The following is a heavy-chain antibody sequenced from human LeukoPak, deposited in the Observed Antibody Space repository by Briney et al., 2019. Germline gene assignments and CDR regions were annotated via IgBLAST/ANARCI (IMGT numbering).Heavy chain of an antibody. Sequence: PGGSLRLSCAASGFTFSSYGVHWVRQAPGKGLEWVAVISYDGSNKYYADSVKGRFTISRDSSKNTLYLQMNSLRAEDTAVYYCAKDQLRYYFDYWGQGTLVTVSS. D-gene: IGHD4-17*01. J-gene: IGHJ4*02. CDR2: ISYDGSNK. CDR1: GFTFSSYG. CDR3: AKDQLRYYFDY. V-gene: IGHV3-30*18.